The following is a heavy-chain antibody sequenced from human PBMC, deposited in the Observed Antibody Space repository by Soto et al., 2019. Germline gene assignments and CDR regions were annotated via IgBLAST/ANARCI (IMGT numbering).Heavy chain of an antibody. V-gene: IGHV4-34*01. Sequence: PSETLSLTCAVYGGSFSGYYWSWIRQPPGKGLEWIGEINHSGSTNYNPSLKSRVTISVDTSKNQFSLKLSSVTAADTAVYYCARGPPHYDFWSGYYRSWFDYWGQGTLVTVS. J-gene: IGHJ4*02. D-gene: IGHD3-3*01. CDR3: ARGPPHYDFWSGYYRSWFDY. CDR2: INHSGST. CDR1: GGSFSGYY.